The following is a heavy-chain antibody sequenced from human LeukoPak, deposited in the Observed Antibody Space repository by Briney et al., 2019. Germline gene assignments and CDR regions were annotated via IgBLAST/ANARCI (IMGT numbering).Heavy chain of an antibody. CDR2: IYYSGST. V-gene: IGHV4-61*01. CDR3: ARDRGGYYDSSGYYPNAFDI. D-gene: IGHD3-22*01. J-gene: IGHJ3*02. CDR1: GDSISSSSYY. Sequence: SETLSLTCTVSGDSISSSSYYWSWLRQPPGKGLEWIGYIYYSGSTNYNPSLKSRVTISVDTSKNQFSLKLSSVTAADTAVYYCARDRGGYYDSSGYYPNAFDIWGQGTMVTVSS.